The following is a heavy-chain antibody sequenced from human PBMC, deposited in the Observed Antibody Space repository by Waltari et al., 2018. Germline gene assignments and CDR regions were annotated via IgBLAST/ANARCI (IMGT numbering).Heavy chain of an antibody. Sequence: QVQLRESGPGPVTPSETLSLTCTVSGYSLHRGYYWGWIRQPPGKGLEWIGTIYHTGSTYYNPSLKSRVTISLDTSNNQLSLNLTSVTAADTAVYYCAKGPAAMGNCFDPWGQGALVTVSS. CDR3: AKGPAAMGNCFDP. CDR1: GYSLHRGYY. V-gene: IGHV4-38-2*02. J-gene: IGHJ5*02. CDR2: IYHTGST. D-gene: IGHD2-2*01.